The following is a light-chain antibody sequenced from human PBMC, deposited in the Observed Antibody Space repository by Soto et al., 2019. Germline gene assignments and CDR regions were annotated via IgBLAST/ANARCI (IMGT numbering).Light chain of an antibody. Sequence: QSVLTQPPSASGTPGQRVTISCSGSSSNIGVNTVNWYQQLPGTAPKLLIYSNNQRPSGAPDRFSGSKSGTSASLAISGLQSEDEADYYCAAWDDSLNGRVFGTGTKLTVL. J-gene: IGLJ1*01. CDR3: AAWDDSLNGRV. CDR1: SSNIGVNT. CDR2: SNN. V-gene: IGLV1-44*01.